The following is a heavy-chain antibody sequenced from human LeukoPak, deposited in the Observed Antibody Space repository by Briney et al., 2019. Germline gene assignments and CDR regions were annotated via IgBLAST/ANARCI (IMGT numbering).Heavy chain of an antibody. Sequence: PSETLSLTCTVSGGSISSYYWSWIRQPPGKGLEWIGYIYYSGSTNYNPSLKSRVTISVDTSKYQFSLKLSSVTAADTAVYYCARLRDYYYGMDVWGQGTTVTVSS. CDR3: ARLRDYYYGMDV. J-gene: IGHJ6*02. CDR1: GGSISSYY. CDR2: IYYSGST. V-gene: IGHV4-59*01.